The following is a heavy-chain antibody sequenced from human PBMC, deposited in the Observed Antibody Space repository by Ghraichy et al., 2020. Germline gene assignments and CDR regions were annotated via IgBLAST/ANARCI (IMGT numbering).Heavy chain of an antibody. D-gene: IGHD3-10*01. V-gene: IGHV4-34*01. J-gene: IGHJ4*02. CDR2: INHSGST. CDR1: GGSFSGYY. Sequence: SETLSLTCAVYGGSFSGYYWSWIRQPPGKGLEWIGEINHSGSTNYNPSLKSRVTISVDTSKNQFSLKLSSVTAADTAVYYCARLVLWFGEFHFDYWGQGTLVTVSS. CDR3: ARLVLWFGEFHFDY.